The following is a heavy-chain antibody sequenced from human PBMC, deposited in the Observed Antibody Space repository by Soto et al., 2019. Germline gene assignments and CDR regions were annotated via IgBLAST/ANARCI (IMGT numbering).Heavy chain of an antibody. J-gene: IGHJ6*02. D-gene: IGHD6-13*01. CDR2: TYYRSKWYN. CDR3: AREYSSSWYYYYGMDV. CDR1: GDSVSSNSAA. Sequence: SQTLSLTCAISGDSVSSNSAAWNWIRQSPSRGLEWLGRTYYRSKWYNDYAVSVKSRITINPDTSKDQFSLQLNSVTPEDTAVYYCAREYSSSWYYYYGMDVWGQGTTVTVSS. V-gene: IGHV6-1*01.